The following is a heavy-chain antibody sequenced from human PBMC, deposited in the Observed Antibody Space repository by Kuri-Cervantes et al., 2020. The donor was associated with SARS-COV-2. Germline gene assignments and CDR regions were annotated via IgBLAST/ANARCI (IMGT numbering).Heavy chain of an antibody. V-gene: IGHV3-48*02. D-gene: IGHD3-22*01. CDR1: GFTFSSYS. J-gene: IGHJ4*02. CDR3: ARDQTYYYDSSGYPGDY. Sequence: GEFLKISCAASGFTFSSYSMNWVRQAPGKGLEWVSYISSSSSTIYYADSVKGRFTISRDNAKNSLYLQMNSLRDEDTAVYYCARDQTYYYDSSGYPGDYWGQGTLVTVSS. CDR2: ISSSSSTI.